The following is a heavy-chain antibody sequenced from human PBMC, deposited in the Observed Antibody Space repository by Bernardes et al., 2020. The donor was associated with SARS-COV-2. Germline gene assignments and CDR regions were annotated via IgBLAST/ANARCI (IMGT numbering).Heavy chain of an antibody. D-gene: IGHD3-22*01. CDR2: INPNSGGT. CDR1: GYTFTGYY. J-gene: IGHJ4*02. V-gene: IGHV1-2*02. Sequence: GESLKISCQASGYTFTGYYMHWVRQAPGQGLEWMGWINPNSGGTNYAQKFQGRVTMTRDTSISTAYMELSRLRSDDTAVYYCAREASVGYYYDSSGASPFDYWGQGTLVTVSS. CDR3: AREASVGYYYDSSGASPFDY.